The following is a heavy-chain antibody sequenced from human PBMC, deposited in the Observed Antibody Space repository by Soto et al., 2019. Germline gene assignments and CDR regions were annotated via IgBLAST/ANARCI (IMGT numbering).Heavy chain of an antibody. V-gene: IGHV4-4*02. CDR1: GGSISSSNW. CDR2: IYHSGST. D-gene: IGHD6-19*01. Sequence: SETLSLTGAVSGGSISSSNWCSWVRQPPGKGLEWIGEIYHSGSTNYNPSLKSRVTISVDKSKNQFSLKLSSVTAADTAVYYCARGPLAGAVAGTEYYYYGMDVWGQGTTVTVSS. CDR3: ARGPLAGAVAGTEYYYYGMDV. J-gene: IGHJ6*02.